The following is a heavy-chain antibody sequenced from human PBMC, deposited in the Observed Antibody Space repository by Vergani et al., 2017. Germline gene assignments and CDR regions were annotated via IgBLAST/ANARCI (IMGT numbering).Heavy chain of an antibody. CDR2: INHSGST. CDR3: ASVGTLLPNWFDP. Sequence: QVQLQQWGAGLLKPSETLSLTCAVYGGSFNGYYWSWIRQPPGKGLEWIGEINHSGSTNYNPSLKSRVTISVDTSKNQFSLKLSSVTAADTAVYYCASVGTLLPNWFDPWGQGTLVTVSS. J-gene: IGHJ5*02. D-gene: IGHD2-15*01. V-gene: IGHV4-34*01. CDR1: GGSFNGYY.